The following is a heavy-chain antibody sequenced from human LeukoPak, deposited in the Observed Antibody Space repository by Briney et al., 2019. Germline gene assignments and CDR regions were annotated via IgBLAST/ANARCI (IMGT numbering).Heavy chain of an antibody. V-gene: IGHV1-8*01. CDR2: MNPNSGNT. D-gene: IGHD3-10*01. CDR1: GYTFTSYD. Sequence: ASVKVSCKASGYTFTSYDINWVRQATGQGLEWMGWMNPNSGNTGYAQKFQGRVTMTRNTSISTAYMELSSLRSEDTAVYYCARGVTYYYGSGSYFWFDPWGQGTLVTVSS. J-gene: IGHJ5*02. CDR3: ARGVTYYYGSGSYFWFDP.